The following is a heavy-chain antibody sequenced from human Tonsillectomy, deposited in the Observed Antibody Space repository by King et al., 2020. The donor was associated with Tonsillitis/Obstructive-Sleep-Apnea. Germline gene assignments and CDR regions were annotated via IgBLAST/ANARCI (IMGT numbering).Heavy chain of an antibody. Sequence: VQLVESGGGSVQPGGSLRLSCAASGFTFTSYAMTWVRQAPGKGLEWVSSISDNGAGTHYADSVKGRFTISRDNSKNTLYLQMSSLRVDDTAVYYCAGGPAGADYYYMDVWGKGRTVTVTS. CDR2: ISDNGAGT. D-gene: IGHD6-19*01. CDR1: GFTFTSYA. CDR3: AGGPAGADYYYMDV. J-gene: IGHJ6*03. V-gene: IGHV3-23*04.